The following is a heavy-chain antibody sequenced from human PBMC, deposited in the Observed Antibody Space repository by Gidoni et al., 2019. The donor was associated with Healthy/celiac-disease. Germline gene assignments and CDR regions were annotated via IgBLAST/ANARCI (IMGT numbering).Heavy chain of an antibody. CDR1: GFTFDDYA. J-gene: IGHJ6*02. V-gene: IGHV3-9*01. CDR2: ISWNSGSI. D-gene: IGHD3-16*01. Sequence: EVQLVESGGGLVKPGRSLRLSCAASGFTFDDYAMHWVRQAPGKGLEWVSGISWNSGSIGYADSVKGRFTISRDNAKNSLYLQMNSLRAEDTALYYCAKGAYSNFQDGMDVWGQGTTVTVSS. CDR3: AKGAYSNFQDGMDV.